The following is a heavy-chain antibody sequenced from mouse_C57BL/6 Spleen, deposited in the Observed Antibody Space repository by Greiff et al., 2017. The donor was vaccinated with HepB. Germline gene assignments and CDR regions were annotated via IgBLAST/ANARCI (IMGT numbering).Heavy chain of an antibody. Sequence: VKLMESGPELVKPGASVKISCKASGYAFSSSWMNWVKQRPGKGLEWIGRIYPGDGDTNYNGKFKGKATLTADKSSSTAYMQLSSLTSEDSAVYFCARAYGSSYGGDYWGQGTTLTVSS. D-gene: IGHD1-1*01. V-gene: IGHV1-82*01. J-gene: IGHJ2*01. CDR3: ARAYGSSYGGDY. CDR1: GYAFSSSW. CDR2: IYPGDGDT.